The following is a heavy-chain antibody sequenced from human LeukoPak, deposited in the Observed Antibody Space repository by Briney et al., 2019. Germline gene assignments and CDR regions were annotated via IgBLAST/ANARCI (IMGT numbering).Heavy chain of an antibody. D-gene: IGHD2-15*01. Sequence: PSQTLSLTCTVSGGSISSGGYYWSWIRQHPGKGLEWIGYIHYSGSTYYNPSLKSRVTISVDTSKNQFSLKLSSVTAADTAVYYCARDHSVVTPRGGYNWFDPWGQGTLVTVSS. J-gene: IGHJ5*02. CDR3: ARDHSVVTPRGGYNWFDP. CDR1: GGSISSGGYY. V-gene: IGHV4-31*03. CDR2: IHYSGST.